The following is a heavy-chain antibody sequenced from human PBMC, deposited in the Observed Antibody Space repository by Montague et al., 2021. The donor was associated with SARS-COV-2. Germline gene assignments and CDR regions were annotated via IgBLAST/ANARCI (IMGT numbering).Heavy chain of an antibody. CDR2: IYYSGST. CDR1: GTSIRSGGYY. V-gene: IGHV4-39*01. Sequence: SETLSLTCTVSGTSIRSGGYYWTWIRQHPGKGLEWIGSIYYSGSTYYNPSLKSRVTISVDTSKNQFSLKLSSVTAADTAVYYCARHKRWRIAAAGRDFDYWGQGTLVTVSS. J-gene: IGHJ4*02. D-gene: IGHD6-13*01. CDR3: ARHKRWRIAAAGRDFDY.